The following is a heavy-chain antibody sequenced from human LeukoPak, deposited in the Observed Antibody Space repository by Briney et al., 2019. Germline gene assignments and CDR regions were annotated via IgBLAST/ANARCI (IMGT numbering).Heavy chain of an antibody. CDR1: NVSISSKSYY. D-gene: IGHD3-3*01. V-gene: IGHV4-39*01. CDR2: IYYSGTT. Sequence: SETLSLTCIVSNVSISSKSYYWGWIRQSPGKGLEWIGSIYYSGTTYYNPSLKSRVTISVDTSKNQFSLDLTSVTAADTAVYYCARRRRLEAFDIWGQGTMVTVSS. J-gene: IGHJ3*02. CDR3: ARRRRLEAFDI.